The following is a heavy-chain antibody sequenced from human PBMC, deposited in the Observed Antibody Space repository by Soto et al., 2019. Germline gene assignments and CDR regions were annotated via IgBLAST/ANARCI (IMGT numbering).Heavy chain of an antibody. CDR2: IYYSGST. D-gene: IGHD3-10*01. CDR1: GGSISSGGYY. J-gene: IGHJ3*02. CDR3: ARGRDGSGSYWYALDI. V-gene: IGHV4-31*03. Sequence: SETLSLTCTVSGGSISSGGYYWSWIRQHPGKGLEWIGYIYYSGSTYYNPSLKSRVTISVDTSKNQFSLKLSSVTAADTAVYYCARGRDGSGSYWYALDIWGQGTMVTVSS.